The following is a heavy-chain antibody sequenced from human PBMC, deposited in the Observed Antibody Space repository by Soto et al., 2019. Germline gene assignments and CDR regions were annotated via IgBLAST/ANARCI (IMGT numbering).Heavy chain of an antibody. V-gene: IGHV1-8*01. CDR3: ARAITMVRGVIEPYYYYYYGMDV. Sequence: GASVKVSCKASGCTFTSYDINWVRQATGQGLEWMGWMNPNSGNTGYAQKFQGRVTMTRNTSISTAYMELSSLRSEDTAVYYCARAITMVRGVIEPYYYYYYGMDVWGQGTKVTVSS. CDR1: GCTFTSYD. CDR2: MNPNSGNT. J-gene: IGHJ6*02. D-gene: IGHD3-10*01.